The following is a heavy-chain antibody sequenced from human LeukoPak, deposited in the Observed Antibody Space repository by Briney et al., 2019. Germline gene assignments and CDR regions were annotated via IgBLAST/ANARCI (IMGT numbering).Heavy chain of an antibody. D-gene: IGHD6-25*01. CDR1: GITVSDYW. V-gene: IGHV3-7*01. CDR3: APQRLGPFDY. Sequence: GGSLRLSCAASGITVSDYWMSWVRQAPGKGLEWVATIKQDGSDKYYVDSVKGRFTISRDNAKNSLYLQMNSLRPEDTAIYYCAPQRLGPFDYWGQGTLVTVSS. CDR2: IKQDGSDK. J-gene: IGHJ4*02.